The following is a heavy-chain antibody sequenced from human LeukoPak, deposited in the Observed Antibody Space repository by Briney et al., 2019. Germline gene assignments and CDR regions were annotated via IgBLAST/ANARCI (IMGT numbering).Heavy chain of an antibody. Sequence: GGSLRLSCAASGFTFSNYGMHWLRQAPGKGLEWVAVIWYDGSNKYYSDSVRGRFTISRDNSKNTLYLQMNSLRAEDTAVYYCARGYDYGDYGVVEWGQGTLVTVSS. D-gene: IGHD4-17*01. CDR3: ARGYDYGDYGVVE. CDR2: IWYDGSNK. CDR1: GFTFSNYG. V-gene: IGHV3-33*01. J-gene: IGHJ4*02.